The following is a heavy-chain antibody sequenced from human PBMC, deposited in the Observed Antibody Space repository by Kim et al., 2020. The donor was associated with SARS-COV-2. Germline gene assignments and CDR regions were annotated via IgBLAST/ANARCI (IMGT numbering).Heavy chain of an antibody. V-gene: IGHV3-23*01. J-gene: IGHJ4*02. D-gene: IGHD1-20*01. CDR2: ITGSGATT. Sequence: GGSLRLSCGASGFTFSSYAMSWVRQAPGKGLEWISTITGSGATTYYADSVKGRFTISRDDSKNTLFLQMNTLRAEDTAMYYCARDLEYNISLVDYCGQ. CDR3: ARDLEYNISLVDY. CDR1: GFTFSSYA.